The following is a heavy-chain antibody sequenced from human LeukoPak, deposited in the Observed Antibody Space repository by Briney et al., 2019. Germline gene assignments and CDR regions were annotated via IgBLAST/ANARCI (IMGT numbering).Heavy chain of an antibody. V-gene: IGHV6-1*01. D-gene: IGHD5-24*01. CDR1: GDSVSSNSTA. CDR3: ARGGQGDGYSADEAFDF. CDR2: TYYRSKWYS. J-gene: IGHJ3*01. Sequence: SQTLSLTCAISGDSVSSNSTACNWIRQSPSRGLEWLGRTYYRSKWYSDYAVSVKRRITINPDTSKNQFSLQLNSVTPEDTAVYYCARGGQGDGYSADEAFDFWGQGTMVTVSS.